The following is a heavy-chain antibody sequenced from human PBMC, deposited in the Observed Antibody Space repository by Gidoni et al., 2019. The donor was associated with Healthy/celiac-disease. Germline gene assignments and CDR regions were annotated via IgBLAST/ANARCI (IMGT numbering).Heavy chain of an antibody. D-gene: IGHD2-2*01. V-gene: IGHV1-46*01. CDR1: EYTFTSYY. J-gene: IGHJ3*02. CDR3: ARDFVVVPAALDI. CDR2: INPSGGST. Sequence: QVQLVQSGAEVKKPGASVKVSGKASEYTFTSYYMHWVRQAPGQGLEWMGIINPSGGSTSYAQKFQGRVTMTRDTSTSTVYMELSSLRSEDTAVYYCARDFVVVPAALDIWGQGTMVTVSS.